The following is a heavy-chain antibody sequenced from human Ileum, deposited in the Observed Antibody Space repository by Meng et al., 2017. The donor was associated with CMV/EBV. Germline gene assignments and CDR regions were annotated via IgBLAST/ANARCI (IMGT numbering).Heavy chain of an antibody. CDR2: IYYSGST. V-gene: IGHV4-39*07. D-gene: IGHD6-19*01. Sequence: SSSDYWGWIRQPPGKGLEWVGNIYYSGSTYYNPSLKSRVTMSVDTSKNQFSLKLNSVTAADTAVYYCARVGLKKHSSGWNPSNWFDPWGQGTLVTVSS. CDR1: SSSDY. CDR3: ARVGLKKHSSGWNPSNWFDP. J-gene: IGHJ5*02.